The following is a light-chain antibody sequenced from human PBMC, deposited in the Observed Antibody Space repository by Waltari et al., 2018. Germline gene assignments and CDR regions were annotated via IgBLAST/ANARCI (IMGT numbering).Light chain of an antibody. CDR3: QQYDGEVLT. CDR2: GAS. CDR1: QSVSRNH. Sequence: EIVLTPSPGTLSLSPGERATLSCRASQSVSRNHLNRYQQKGGQAPRLLIHGASIRATGIPDRFSGSGSGTDFTLTISRLEPEDFAVYYCQQYDGEVLTFGGGTKVEI. J-gene: IGKJ4*01. V-gene: IGKV3-20*01.